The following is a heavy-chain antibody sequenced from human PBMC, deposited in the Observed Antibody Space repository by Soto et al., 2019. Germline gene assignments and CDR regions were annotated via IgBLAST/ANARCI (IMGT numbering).Heavy chain of an antibody. J-gene: IGHJ4*02. V-gene: IGHV4-30-4*01. Sequence: QVQLQESGPGLVKPSQTLSLTCTVSGTTISSGDHYWSWIRQAPGKGLEWIGYMYYTGKTYYNTSLQTPVTLSVDTHKNPSSLNMTSVTAADTAIYFCARVYRTGDYLDFWGRGTRVSVSS. CDR2: MYYTGKT. CDR1: GTTISSGDHY. D-gene: IGHD1-1*01. CDR3: ARVYRTGDYLDF.